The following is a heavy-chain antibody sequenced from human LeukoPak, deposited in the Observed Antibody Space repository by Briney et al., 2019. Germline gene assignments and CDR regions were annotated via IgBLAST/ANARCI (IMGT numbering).Heavy chain of an antibody. CDR2: IYWDDDK. Sequence: ESGPTLVNPTQTLTLTCTFSGISLTTRGVRVGWLRQPPGKALEWLGFIYWDDDKRFSPSLRSRLTISKDTSKNLVFLTMTNMDPVDTATYYCTHTEVARHAFDIWGQGTMVTVSS. V-gene: IGHV2-5*02. CDR1: GISLTTRGVR. D-gene: IGHD5-12*01. CDR3: THTEVARHAFDI. J-gene: IGHJ3*02.